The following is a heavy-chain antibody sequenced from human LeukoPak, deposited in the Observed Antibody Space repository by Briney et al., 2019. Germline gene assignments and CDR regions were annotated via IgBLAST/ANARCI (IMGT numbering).Heavy chain of an antibody. CDR2: ISYDGSNK. CDR1: GFTFSSYG. CDR3: AKGLSSSGWYTAIDY. J-gene: IGHJ4*02. V-gene: IGHV3-30*18. D-gene: IGHD6-19*01. Sequence: PGGSLRLSCAASGFTFSSYGMHWVRQAPGKGLEWVAVISYDGSNKYYADSVKGRFTISRDNSKNMLYLQMNSLRAEDTAVYYCAKGLSSSGWYTAIDYWGQGTLVTVSS.